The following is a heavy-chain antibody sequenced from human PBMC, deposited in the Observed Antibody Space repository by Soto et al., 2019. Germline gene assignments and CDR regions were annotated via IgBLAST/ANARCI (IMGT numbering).Heavy chain of an antibody. CDR1: GFTFSSNW. J-gene: IGHJ4*02. Sequence: GGSLRLSCVGSGFTFSSNWMTWVRQAPGKGLEWVANIRQDGSEINYVDSVKGRFTISRDNTKNSLYLQMNSLRAEDTAIYYCASVVVVSRGASYFCNWGPRTVVTVSS. V-gene: IGHV3-7*02. D-gene: IGHD2-2*01. CDR2: IRQDGSEI. CDR3: ASVVVVSRGASYFCN.